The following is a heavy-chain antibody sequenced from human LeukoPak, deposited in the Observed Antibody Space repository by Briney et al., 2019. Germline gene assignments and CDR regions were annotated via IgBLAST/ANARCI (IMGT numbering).Heavy chain of an antibody. D-gene: IGHD5-12*01. Sequence: GGSRRLSCAASGFTFSSYSMNWVRQAPGKGLEWVSAISGSGGDTYYADSVKGRFTISRDNSKNTLYLQMNSLRAEDTAVYYCAKSLIGSGYGWAPFDYWGQGTLVTVSS. V-gene: IGHV3-23*01. CDR2: ISGSGGDT. J-gene: IGHJ4*02. CDR1: GFTFSSYS. CDR3: AKSLIGSGYGWAPFDY.